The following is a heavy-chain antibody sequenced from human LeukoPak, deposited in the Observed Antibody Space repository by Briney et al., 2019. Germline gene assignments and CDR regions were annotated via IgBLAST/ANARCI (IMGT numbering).Heavy chain of an antibody. D-gene: IGHD1-1*01. CDR1: GYTFTSYY. CDR2: TGTHNGNT. V-gene: IGHV1-18*04. Sequence: ASVKVSCKASGYTFTSYYMHWVRQAPGQGLEWMGWTGTHNGNTNYAQNLQGRVTMTTDTSTSTAYMELRGLRSDDTAVYYCARNRGERGSFDYWGQGTLVTVSS. J-gene: IGHJ4*02. CDR3: ARNRGERGSFDY.